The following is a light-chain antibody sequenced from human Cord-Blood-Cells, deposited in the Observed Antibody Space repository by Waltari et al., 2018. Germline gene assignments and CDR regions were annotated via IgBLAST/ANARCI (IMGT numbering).Light chain of an antibody. V-gene: IGLV3-1*01. CDR2: QDS. CDR1: KLGAKN. J-gene: IGLJ2*01. CDR3: QAWDSSTAV. Sequence: SQQLTRPPSVSVSPAQTARITLYGDKLGAKNACWYQQQPGQSPVLVIYQDSKRPSGIPERFSGSNSGNTATLTISGTQAMDEADYYCQAWDSSTAVFGGGTKLTVL.